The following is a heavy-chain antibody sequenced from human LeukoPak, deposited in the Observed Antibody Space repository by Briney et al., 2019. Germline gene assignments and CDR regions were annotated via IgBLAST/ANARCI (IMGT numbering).Heavy chain of an antibody. CDR2: INWNGGST. V-gene: IGHV3-20*01. CDR3: ARVAGGRVAARPLDY. CDR1: GFTFDDYG. D-gene: IGHD6-6*01. Sequence: GGSLRLSCAASGFTFDDYGMSWVRQAPGKGLEWVSGINWNGGSTGYADSVKGRFTISRDNAKNSLYLQMNSLRAEDTALYHCARVAGGRVAARPLDYWGQGTLVTVSS. J-gene: IGHJ4*02.